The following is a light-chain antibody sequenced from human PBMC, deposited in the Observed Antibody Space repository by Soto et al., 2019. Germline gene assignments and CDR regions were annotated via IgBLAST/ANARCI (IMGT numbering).Light chain of an antibody. CDR1: QSVSNN. CDR2: HAS. V-gene: IGKV3-15*01. Sequence: EIVMTQSPATLSVSPGERATLSCRASQSVSNNLAWYQQKPGQAPRLLIYHASTGATGIPARFSGSGSGTALTLTISSVQSEDFAGYYCQQYNEWPLTFGGGTKVEIK. CDR3: QQYNEWPLT. J-gene: IGKJ4*01.